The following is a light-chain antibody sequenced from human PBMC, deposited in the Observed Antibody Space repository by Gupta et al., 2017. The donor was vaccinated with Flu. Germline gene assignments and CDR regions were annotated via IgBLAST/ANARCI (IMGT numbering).Light chain of an antibody. Sequence: EIVMPQSPATLSVSPGESATLACRASQRVGSDLAWYQQKPGQAPRLLIYGASTRATGSQARFSGSGSGTEFTLTIISLQSGDFAVYYCQQYNNWPPLTFGGGTKVEIK. V-gene: IGKV3-15*01. J-gene: IGKJ4*01. CDR3: QQYNNWPPLT. CDR1: QRVGSD. CDR2: GAS.